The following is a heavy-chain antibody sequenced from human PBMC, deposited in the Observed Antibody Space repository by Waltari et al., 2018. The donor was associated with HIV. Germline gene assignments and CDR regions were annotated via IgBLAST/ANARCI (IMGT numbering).Heavy chain of an antibody. D-gene: IGHD3-10*01. CDR2: IHPGNHRT. Sequence: EAPLAQPLAEARMPGESLSISCLGSENMCGPAHEFSTYWIAWVRQQPGKGLEWVGVIHPGNHRTSYGPTLQGQVTMSVDRPTNTAYLQWKSLKASDTALYFCARQADISRGFGMDLWGQGP. V-gene: IGHV5-51*01. J-gene: IGHJ6*02. CDR3: ARQADISRGFGMDL. CDR1: ENMCGPAHEFSTYW.